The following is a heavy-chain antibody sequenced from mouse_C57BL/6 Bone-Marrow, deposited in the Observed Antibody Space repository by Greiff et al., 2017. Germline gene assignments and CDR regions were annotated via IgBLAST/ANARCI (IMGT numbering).Heavy chain of an antibody. CDR1: GYAFTNYL. CDR2: INPGSGGT. D-gene: IGHD1-1*01. CDR3: ARVIYYYGSSYVYWYFDV. V-gene: IGHV1-54*01. Sequence: VQLQQSGAELVRPGTSVKVSCKASGYAFTNYLIEWVKQRPGQGLEWIGVINPGSGGTNYNEKFKGKATLTADKSSSTAYMQLSSLTSEDSAVYFCARVIYYYGSSYVYWYFDVWGKGTTVTVSS. J-gene: IGHJ1*03.